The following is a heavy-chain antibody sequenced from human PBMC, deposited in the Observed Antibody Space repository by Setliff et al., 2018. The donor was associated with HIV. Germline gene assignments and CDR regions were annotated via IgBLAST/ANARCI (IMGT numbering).Heavy chain of an antibody. CDR2: IISILGIK. J-gene: IGHJ4*02. D-gene: IGHD1-1*01. CDR3: ARPAGYNWNAHGQPFDY. V-gene: IGHV1-69*10. Sequence: GASVKVSCKASGGTFSSYAISWVRQAPGQGLEWMGGIISILGIKKYAQKFQGRVTITADESTSTAYMELSSLRSEDTAVYYCARPAGYNWNAHGQPFDYWGQGTLVTVSS. CDR1: GGTFSSYA.